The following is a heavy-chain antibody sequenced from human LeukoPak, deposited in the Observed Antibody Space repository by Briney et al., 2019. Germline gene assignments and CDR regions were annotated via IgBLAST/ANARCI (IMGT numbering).Heavy chain of an antibody. CDR2: FDPEDGET. CDR3: ATGGNVDTAMVSLKGYYYYGMDV. D-gene: IGHD5-18*01. Sequence: GASVKVSCKVSGYTLTELSMHWVRQAPGKGLEWMGGFDPEDGETIYAQKFQGRVTMTEDTSTDTAYMGLSSLRSEDTAVYYCATGGNVDTAMVSLKGYYYYGMDVWGQGTTVTVSS. CDR1: GYTLTELS. J-gene: IGHJ6*02. V-gene: IGHV1-24*01.